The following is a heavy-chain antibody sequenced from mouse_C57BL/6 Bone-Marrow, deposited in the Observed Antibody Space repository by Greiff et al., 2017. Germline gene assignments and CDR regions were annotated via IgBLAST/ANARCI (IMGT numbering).Heavy chain of an antibody. CDR2: IYPTSGRT. D-gene: IGHD4-1*01. J-gene: IGHJ2*01. CDR3: TRSGPLGRSFDY. CDR1: GYTFTSYW. V-gene: IGHV1-55*01. Sequence: QVQLKQSGAELARPGASVKMSCKASGYTFTSYWITWVKQRPGQGLEWIGDIYPTSGRTNYTEKFKSKAILTVDTSSNTAYIQLSSLASEDSAVFYCTRSGPLGRSFDYWGQGTTLTVSS.